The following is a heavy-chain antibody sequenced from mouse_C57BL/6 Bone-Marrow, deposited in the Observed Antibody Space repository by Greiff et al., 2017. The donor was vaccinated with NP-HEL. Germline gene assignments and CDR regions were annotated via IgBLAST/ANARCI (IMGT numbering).Heavy chain of an antibody. Sequence: EVQLQQSGPELVKPGASVKISCKASGYTFTDYYMNWVKQSHGKSLEWIGDINPNNGGTSYNQKFKGKATLTVDKSSSTAYMELRSLTSEDSAVYYCARLIIYYGYYPFAYWGQGTLVTVSA. J-gene: IGHJ3*01. CDR2: INPNNGGT. CDR3: ARLIIYYGYYPFAY. CDR1: GYTFTDYY. V-gene: IGHV1-26*01. D-gene: IGHD2-3*01.